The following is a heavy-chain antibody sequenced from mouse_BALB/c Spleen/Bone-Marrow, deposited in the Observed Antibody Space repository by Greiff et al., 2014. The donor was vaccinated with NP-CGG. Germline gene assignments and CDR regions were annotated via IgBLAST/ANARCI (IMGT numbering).Heavy chain of an antibody. V-gene: IGHV5-9-3*01. Sequence: EVKLVESGGGLVEPGGSLKLSCAASGFTFSSYAMSWVRQTPEKRLEWVATISSGGSYTYYADSVKGRFTISRDTAKNTLYLQMSSLRSEDTAMYYCARQDYYGSSPHWYFDVWGAGTTVTVSS. J-gene: IGHJ1*01. D-gene: IGHD1-1*01. CDR2: ISSGGSYT. CDR1: GFTFSSYA. CDR3: ARQDYYGSSPHWYFDV.